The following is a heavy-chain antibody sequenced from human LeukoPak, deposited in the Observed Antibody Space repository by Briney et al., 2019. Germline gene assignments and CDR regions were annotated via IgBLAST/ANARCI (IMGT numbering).Heavy chain of an antibody. Sequence: GGSLRLSCAASGFTFSTYWMSWVRQAPGKGLEWVANIKQDGSEKNYADSVKGRFTISRDNAKNSLYLQMNSLRADDTSVHYCARGGFSIDYWGQGTLVTVSS. CDR1: GFTFSTYW. CDR3: ARGGFSIDY. D-gene: IGHD2-2*01. CDR2: IKQDGSEK. V-gene: IGHV3-7*01. J-gene: IGHJ4*02.